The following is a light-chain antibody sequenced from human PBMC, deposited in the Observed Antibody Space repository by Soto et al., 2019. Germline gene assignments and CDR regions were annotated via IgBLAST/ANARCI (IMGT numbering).Light chain of an antibody. CDR2: GIS. CDR3: RQYRSSPS. CDR1: HTISSSY. Sequence: EIVLTQSTGTLSLSPGESATLSCRASHTISSSYLAWYQQKPGQAPRLLMYGISRRATGIPDRFSGSGSGTDFTLTITRLEPEDFAVYYCRQYRSSPSFGQGTKVDIK. J-gene: IGKJ1*01. V-gene: IGKV3-20*01.